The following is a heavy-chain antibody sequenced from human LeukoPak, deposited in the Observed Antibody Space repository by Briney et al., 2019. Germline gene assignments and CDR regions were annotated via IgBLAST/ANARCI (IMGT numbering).Heavy chain of an antibody. CDR3: ARGSSGWYLNFDY. D-gene: IGHD6-19*01. CDR1: GGSISSYY. CDR2: IYYSGST. J-gene: IGHJ4*02. V-gene: IGHV4-59*12. Sequence: PSETLSLTCTVSGGSISSYYWSWIRQPPGKGLEWIGYIYYSGSTYYNPSLKSRVTISVDTSKNQFSLKLSSVTAADTAVYYCARGSSGWYLNFDYWGQGTLVTVSS.